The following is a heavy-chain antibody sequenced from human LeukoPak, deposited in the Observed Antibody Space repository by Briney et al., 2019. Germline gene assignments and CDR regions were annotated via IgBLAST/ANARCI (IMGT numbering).Heavy chain of an antibody. CDR1: GGTFSSYA. CDR2: IIPILGIA. Sequence: SVNVSCKASGGTFSSYAMSWVRQAPGQGLEWMGRIIPILGIANYAQKFEGRVTITADKSTSTAYMELSSLRSEDTAVYYCARVGYYDSSGYYEDAFDIWGQGTMVTVSS. V-gene: IGHV1-69*04. D-gene: IGHD3-22*01. J-gene: IGHJ3*02. CDR3: ARVGYYDSSGYYEDAFDI.